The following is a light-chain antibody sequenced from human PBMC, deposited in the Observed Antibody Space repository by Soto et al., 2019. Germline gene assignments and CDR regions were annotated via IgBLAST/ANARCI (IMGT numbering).Light chain of an antibody. CDR1: RGDGGSYTL. CDR3: CSYAGSSTSYYV. CDR2: EVS. J-gene: IGLJ1*01. V-gene: IGLV2-23*02. Sequence: SPPSPPSAGSVSPGQSISICCPRTRGDGGSYTLVSWYQQHPGKAPKLMIYEVSKRPSGVSNRFSGSKSGNTASLTISGLQAEDEADYYCCSYAGSSTSYYVFGAGTKVTVL.